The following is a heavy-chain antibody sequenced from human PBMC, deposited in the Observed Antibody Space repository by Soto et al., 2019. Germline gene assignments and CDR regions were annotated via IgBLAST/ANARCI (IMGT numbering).Heavy chain of an antibody. CDR3: ARDGPGLRFLEWLTIPPNWFDP. Sequence: ASVKVSCKASGYTFTSYAMNWVRQAPGQGLEWMGWINTNTGNPTYAQGFTGRFVFSLDTSVSTAYLQICSLKADDTAVYYCARDGPGLRFLEWLTIPPNWFDPWGQGTLVTVSS. CDR2: INTNTGNP. J-gene: IGHJ5*02. D-gene: IGHD3-3*01. V-gene: IGHV7-4-1*01. CDR1: GYTFTSYA.